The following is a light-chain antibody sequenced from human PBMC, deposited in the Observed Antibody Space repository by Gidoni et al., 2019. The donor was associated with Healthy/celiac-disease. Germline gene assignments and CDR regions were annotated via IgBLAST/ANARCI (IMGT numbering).Light chain of an antibody. Sequence: EIVLTQSPGTLSLSPGERATLSCSASQSVSSSYLAWYQQKPDHAPRLLIYGAYSRATGIPYRFSGSGSGTDFTLTISRLEPEDFAVYYCQQYGSSLFGGXTKVEIK. V-gene: IGKV3-20*01. CDR3: QQYGSSL. CDR1: QSVSSSY. CDR2: GAY. J-gene: IGKJ4*01.